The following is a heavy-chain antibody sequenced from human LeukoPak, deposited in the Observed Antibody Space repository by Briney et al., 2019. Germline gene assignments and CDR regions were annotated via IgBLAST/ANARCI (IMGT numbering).Heavy chain of an antibody. J-gene: IGHJ4*02. CDR1: GFTFDSYR. CDR3: TKGVKYGGTWDHFAD. CDR2: VNADGGNT. Sequence: PGGSLRLSCAASGFTFDSYRMSWVRQAPGKGLEWVSTVNADGGNTYYADSVKGRFTISRDNSKSTLILQMSSLRVEDTALYYCTKGVKYGGTWDHFADWGQGTLVTVSS. V-gene: IGHV3-23*01. D-gene: IGHD1-26*01.